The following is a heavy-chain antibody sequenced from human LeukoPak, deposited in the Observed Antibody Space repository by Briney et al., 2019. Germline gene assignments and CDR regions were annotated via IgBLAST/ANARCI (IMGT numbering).Heavy chain of an antibody. V-gene: IGHV4-61*02. CDR3: ARETKNRWPQLVLDGFDI. J-gene: IGHJ3*02. CDR1: GGSISSGSYY. Sequence: PSETLSLTCTVSGGSISSGSYYWSWIRQPAGKGLEWIGRIYTSGSTNYNPSLKSRVTISVDTSKNQFSLKLSSVTAADTAVYYCARETKNRWPQLVLDGFDIWGQGTMVTVSS. D-gene: IGHD5-24*01. CDR2: IYTSGST.